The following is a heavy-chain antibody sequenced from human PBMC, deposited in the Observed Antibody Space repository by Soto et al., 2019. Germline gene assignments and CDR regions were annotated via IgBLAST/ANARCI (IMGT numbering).Heavy chain of an antibody. CDR2: LSGSGTST. V-gene: IGHV3-23*01. D-gene: IGHD6-19*01. Sequence: LLGGSLRLSCEVSGFSLSNYAIHWVRQAPGKGLEWVSGLSGSGTSTYYADSVKGRFTISRDNSRDTLFLQMNSLTADDTAVYYCAKATTNGGWFNPFDSWGQGALVTVSS. J-gene: IGHJ4*02. CDR1: GFSLSNYA. CDR3: AKATTNGGWFNPFDS.